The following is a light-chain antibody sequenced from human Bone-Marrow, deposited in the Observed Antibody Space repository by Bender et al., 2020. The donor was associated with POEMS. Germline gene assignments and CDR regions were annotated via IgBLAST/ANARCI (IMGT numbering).Light chain of an antibody. V-gene: IGLV2-14*01. CDR3: AVWDDSLNGWV. CDR1: SSDVGGYNY. Sequence: QSVLTQPPSASGTPGQRVTISCSGTSSDVGGYNYVSWYQQHPGKAPKLMIYDVNNRPSVVSNRFSGSKSDNTASLTISGLQAEDEADYYCAVWDDSLNGWVFGGGTKLTVL. CDR2: DVN. J-gene: IGLJ3*02.